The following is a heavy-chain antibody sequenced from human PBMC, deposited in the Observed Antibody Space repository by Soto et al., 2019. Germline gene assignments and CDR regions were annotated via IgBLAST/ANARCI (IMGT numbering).Heavy chain of an antibody. Sequence: QIHLVESGGGVVQPGRSLRLSCASSGFNFRTFTMHWVRQAPGKGLEWVAGISYDGINAYYADSVKGRFAISRDNSKNPVSLQINRPRPADTAAYYCAKDGVNYASLSPVDYWGQGTLVTVSS. CDR3: AKDGVNYASLSPVDY. V-gene: IGHV3-30*09. D-gene: IGHD2-2*01. CDR1: GFNFRTFT. CDR2: ISYDGINA. J-gene: IGHJ4*02.